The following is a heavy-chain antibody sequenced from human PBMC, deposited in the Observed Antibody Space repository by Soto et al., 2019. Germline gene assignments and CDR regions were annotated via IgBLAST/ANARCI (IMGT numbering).Heavy chain of an antibody. CDR3: AITIFGVVIMGGPGAFDI. CDR2: INHSGST. Sequence: SETLSLTCAVYGGSFSGYYWSWIRQPPGKGLEWIGEINHSGSTNYNPSLKSRVTISVDTSKNHFSLKLSSVTAADTAVYYCAITIFGVVIMGGPGAFDIWGQGTMVTVSS. CDR1: GGSFSGYY. V-gene: IGHV4-34*01. J-gene: IGHJ3*02. D-gene: IGHD3-3*01.